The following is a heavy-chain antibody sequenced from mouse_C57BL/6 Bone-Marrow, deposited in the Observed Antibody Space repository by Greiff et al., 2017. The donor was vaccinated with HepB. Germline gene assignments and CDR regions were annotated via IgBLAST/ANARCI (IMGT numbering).Heavy chain of an antibody. CDR3: ARLDYFDY. CDR1: GYTFTDYY. Sequence: EVQLQQSGPELVKPGASVKIPCKASGYTFTDYYMNWVKQSHGKSLEWIGDINPNNGGTSYNQKFKGKATLTVDKSSSTAYMELRSLTSEDSAVYYCARLDYFDYWGQGTTLTVSS. J-gene: IGHJ2*01. CDR2: INPNNGGT. V-gene: IGHV1-26*01.